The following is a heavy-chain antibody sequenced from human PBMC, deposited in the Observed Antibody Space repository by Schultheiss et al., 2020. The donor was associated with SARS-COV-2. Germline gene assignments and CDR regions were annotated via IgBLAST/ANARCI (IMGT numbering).Heavy chain of an antibody. D-gene: IGHD6-19*01. Sequence: GGSLRLSCAASGFTFSNYNMNWVRQAPGKGLEYVSRISGDGDNSNYADSVKGRFTISRDNAKNSLYLQMNSLRAEDTAVYYCARDGGEAVAGPTDWFDPWGQGTLVTVSS. V-gene: IGHV3-21*05. CDR2: ISGDGDNS. J-gene: IGHJ5*02. CDR1: GFTFSNYN. CDR3: ARDGGEAVAGPTDWFDP.